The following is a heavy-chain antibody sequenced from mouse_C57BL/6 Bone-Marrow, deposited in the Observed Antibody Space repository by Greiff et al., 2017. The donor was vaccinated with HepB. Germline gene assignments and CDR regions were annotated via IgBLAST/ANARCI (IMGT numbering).Heavy chain of an antibody. CDR2: ISDGGSYT. Sequence: EVMLVESGGGLVKPGGSLKLSCAASGFTFSSYAMSWVRQTPEKRLEWVATISDGGSYTYYPDNVKGRFTISRDNAKNNLYLQMSHLKSEDTAMYYCARDHYDPLDYWGQGTTLTVSS. V-gene: IGHV5-4*01. J-gene: IGHJ2*01. D-gene: IGHD2-4*01. CDR3: ARDHYDPLDY. CDR1: GFTFSSYA.